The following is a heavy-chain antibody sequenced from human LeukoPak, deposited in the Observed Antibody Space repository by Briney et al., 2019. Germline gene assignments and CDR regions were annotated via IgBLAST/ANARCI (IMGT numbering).Heavy chain of an antibody. CDR1: GFTFNSYA. CDR3: AKRGLPAAGNNWFDP. Sequence: GGSLRLSCAAAGFTFNSYAMIWVRQAPGKGLEWVSTISGSDGRTYYADSVKGRFTISRDDSKNTLYLQMNSLRTEDTAIYYCAKRGLPAAGNNWFDPWGQGAQVTVSS. D-gene: IGHD6-13*01. CDR2: ISGSDGRT. J-gene: IGHJ5*02. V-gene: IGHV3-23*01.